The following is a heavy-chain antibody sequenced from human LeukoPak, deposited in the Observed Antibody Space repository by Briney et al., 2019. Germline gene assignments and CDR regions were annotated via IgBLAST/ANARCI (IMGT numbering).Heavy chain of an antibody. D-gene: IGHD1-26*01. Sequence: PSQTLSLTCTVSGGSINSGSYYWSWIRQPAGKGLEWIGRIYTSGSTDYNPSLKSRVSISLDTSKNQFYLKLSSVTAADTAVYYCARVGGSYGHDAFDIWGQGTMVTVSS. CDR2: IYTSGST. V-gene: IGHV4-61*02. CDR3: ARVGGSYGHDAFDI. J-gene: IGHJ3*02. CDR1: GGSINSGSYY.